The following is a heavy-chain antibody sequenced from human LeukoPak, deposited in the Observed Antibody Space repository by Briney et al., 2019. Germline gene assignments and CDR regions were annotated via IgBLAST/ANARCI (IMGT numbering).Heavy chain of an antibody. J-gene: IGHJ4*02. CDR2: IKQDGSGK. Sequence: GGSLRLSCAASGFTFSSYWMSWVRQAPGKGLEWVANIKQDGSGKYYMDSVKGRFTISRDNAKNSLYLQMNSLRAEDTAVYYCGTTVTTGRRHWGQGTLVTVSS. V-gene: IGHV3-7*01. CDR3: GTTVTTGRRH. CDR1: GFTFSSYW. D-gene: IGHD4-17*01.